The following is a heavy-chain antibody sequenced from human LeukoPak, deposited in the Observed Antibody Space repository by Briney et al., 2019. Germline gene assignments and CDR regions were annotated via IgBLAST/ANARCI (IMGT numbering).Heavy chain of an antibody. D-gene: IGHD3-3*01. CDR3: ASPQYDFWSGYYYYGMDV. CDR1: GFTFSSCA. J-gene: IGHJ6*02. Sequence: GGSLRLSCAASGFTFSSCAMHWVRQAPGKGLEWVAVISYDGSNKYYADSVKGRFTISRDNSKNTLYLQMNSLRAEDTAVYYCASPQYDFWSGYYYYGMDVWGQGTTVTVSS. V-gene: IGHV3-30-3*01. CDR2: ISYDGSNK.